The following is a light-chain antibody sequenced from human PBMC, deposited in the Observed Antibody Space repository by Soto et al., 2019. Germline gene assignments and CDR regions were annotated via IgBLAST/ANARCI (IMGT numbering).Light chain of an antibody. J-gene: IGLJ1*01. Sequence: QSALTRPPSASASPGQSVTFSCPGASNDVAAYNYVSWYQQHPGKAPKLMIYDVSKRPSGVPDRFSGSKSGNTASLTVSGLQAEYETDYSCSSNAASTNYVFVTVTKVTV. CDR1: SNDVAAYNY. CDR2: DVS. V-gene: IGLV2-8*01. CDR3: SSNAASTNYV.